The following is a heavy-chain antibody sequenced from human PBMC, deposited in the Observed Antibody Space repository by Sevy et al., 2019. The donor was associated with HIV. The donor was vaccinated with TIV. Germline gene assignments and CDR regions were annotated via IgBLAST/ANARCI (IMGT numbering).Heavy chain of an antibody. CDR3: AKDRKEYCSSTSCFLDY. V-gene: IGHV3-30*02. Sequence: GGSLRLSCAASGFTFSSYGMHWVRQAPGKGLEWVAFIRYDGSNKYSADSVKRRFTISRDNSKNTLYLQMNSLRAEDTAVYYCAKDRKEYCSSTSCFLDYWGQGTLVTVSS. J-gene: IGHJ4*02. CDR2: IRYDGSNK. D-gene: IGHD2-2*01. CDR1: GFTFSSYG.